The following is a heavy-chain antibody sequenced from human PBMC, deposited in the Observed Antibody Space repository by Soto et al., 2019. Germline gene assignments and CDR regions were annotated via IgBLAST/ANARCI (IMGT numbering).Heavy chain of an antibody. CDR3: ARDFRYCSSTSCYSTDNWFDP. CDR1: GYTFTSYA. CDR2: INAGNGNT. V-gene: IGHV1-3*01. Sequence: ASVKVSCKASGYTFTSYAMHWVRQAPGPRLEWMGWINAGNGNTKYSQKFQGRVTITRDTSASTAYMELSSLRSEDTAVYYCARDFRYCSSTSCYSTDNWFDPWGQGTLVTVSS. D-gene: IGHD2-2*02. J-gene: IGHJ5*02.